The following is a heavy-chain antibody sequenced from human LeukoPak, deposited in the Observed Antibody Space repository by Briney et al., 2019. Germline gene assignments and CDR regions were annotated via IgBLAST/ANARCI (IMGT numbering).Heavy chain of an antibody. CDR3: ASSPRGGYSSSWYVFY. CDR1: GGTFSSYA. D-gene: IGHD6-13*01. J-gene: IGHJ4*02. Sequence: SVKVSCKASGGTFSSYAISWVRQAPGQGLEWMGGIIPILATANYAQKFQGRVTITTDESTSTAYMELSGLRSEDTAVYYCASSPRGGYSSSWYVFYWGQGTLVTVSS. CDR2: IIPILATA. V-gene: IGHV1-69*05.